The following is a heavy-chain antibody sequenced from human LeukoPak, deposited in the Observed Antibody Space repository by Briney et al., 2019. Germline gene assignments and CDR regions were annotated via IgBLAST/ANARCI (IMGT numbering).Heavy chain of an antibody. Sequence: SETLSLTCTVSGGSISSSNYYWGWIRPPPGKGLDWIGIIYYTGSTYYNPSLKSRVTISVDTSKNPFSLKHSSWTAAETAVYYCAKEMGYYCGGSCWSIYYMDVWGKGTTVTVSS. D-gene: IGHD2-15*01. CDR3: AKEMGYYCGGSCWSIYYMDV. CDR2: IYYTGST. CDR1: GGSISSSNYY. J-gene: IGHJ6*03. V-gene: IGHV4-39*01.